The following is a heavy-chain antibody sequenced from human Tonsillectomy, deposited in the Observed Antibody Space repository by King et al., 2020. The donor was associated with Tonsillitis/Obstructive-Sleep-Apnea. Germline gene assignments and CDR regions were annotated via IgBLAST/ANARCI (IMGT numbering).Heavy chain of an antibody. CDR2: INAGNGNT. CDR3: ARDVMRGAFDI. D-gene: IGHD2/OR15-2a*01. Sequence: QLVQSGAEVKKPGASVKVSCKASGYTFTSYAMHWVRQAPGQRLEWMGWINAGNGNTKYSKKFQGRVTITRDKSASTAYMELSSLRSEDTAVYYCARDVMRGAFDIWGQGTMVTVSS. CDR1: GYTFTSYA. J-gene: IGHJ3*02. V-gene: IGHV1-3*01.